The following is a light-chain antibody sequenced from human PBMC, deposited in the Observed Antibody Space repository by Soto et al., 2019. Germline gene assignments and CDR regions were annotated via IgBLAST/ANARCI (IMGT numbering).Light chain of an antibody. CDR2: DVT. J-gene: IGLJ2*01. CDR3: SSSTSSAVV. V-gene: IGLV2-14*01. CDR1: SSDVGGYNY. Sequence: QSVLTQPASVSGSPGQSITISCTGTSSDVGGYNYVSWYQLHPGKAPKLMIYDVTYRPSGVSDRFSGSKSGNTASLTISGLQAEDEADYYCSSSTSSAVVFGGGTKVTVL.